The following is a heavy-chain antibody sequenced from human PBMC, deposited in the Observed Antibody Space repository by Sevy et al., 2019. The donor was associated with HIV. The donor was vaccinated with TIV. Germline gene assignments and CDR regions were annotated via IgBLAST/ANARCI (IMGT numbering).Heavy chain of an antibody. J-gene: IGHJ4*02. CDR1: GFNFNIYS. CDR3: AREGCTRPHDH. CDR2: LSFGCGRI. V-gene: IGHV3-23*01. Sequence: GGSLRLSCVASGFNFNIYSMSWVRQAPGKGLEWVSTLSFGCGRINHADSVQGRFTMSREDSKKTVYLEMNSRRAEDTAVYYCAREGCTRPHDHWGQGTLVTVSS. D-gene: IGHD2-8*01.